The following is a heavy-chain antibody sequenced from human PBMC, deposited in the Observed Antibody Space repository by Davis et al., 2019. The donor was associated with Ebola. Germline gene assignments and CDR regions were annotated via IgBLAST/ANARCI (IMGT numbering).Heavy chain of an antibody. J-gene: IGHJ4*02. D-gene: IGHD2-2*01. V-gene: IGHV3-30*18. Sequence: PGGSLRLSCAASGFTFSSYGMHWVRQAPGKGLEWVAVISYDGSNKYYADSVKGRFTISRDNSKNTLYLQMNSLRAEDTAVYYCAKGTWADYWGQGTLATVSS. CDR3: AKGTWADY. CDR1: GFTFSSYG. CDR2: ISYDGSNK.